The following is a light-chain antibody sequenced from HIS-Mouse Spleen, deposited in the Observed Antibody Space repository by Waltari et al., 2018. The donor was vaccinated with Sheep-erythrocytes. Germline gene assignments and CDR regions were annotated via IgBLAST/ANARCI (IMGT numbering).Light chain of an antibody. J-gene: IGKJ2*01. V-gene: IGKV3-11*01. CDR2: DAS. CDR1: QSVSSY. CDR3: QQRSNWYT. Sequence: EIVLTQSPATLSLSPGERATLSCRASQSVSSYLAWYQQKPGKAPRPLLYDASNRATGIPARFSGSGSGTDFTLTISSLEPEDFAVYYCQQRSNWYTFGQGTKLEIK.